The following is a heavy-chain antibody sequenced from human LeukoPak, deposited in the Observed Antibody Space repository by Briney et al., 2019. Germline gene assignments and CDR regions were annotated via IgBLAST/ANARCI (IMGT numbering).Heavy chain of an antibody. D-gene: IGHD3-3*01. CDR2: ISSSSSYI. V-gene: IGHV3-21*01. Sequence: TPGGSLRLSCAASGFTFSSYSMNWVRQAPGKGLEWVSSISSSSSYIYYADSVKGRFTISRDNAKNSLYLQMNSLRAEDTAVYYCARDIALEWTYNWFDPWGQGTLVTVSS. J-gene: IGHJ5*02. CDR1: GFTFSSYS. CDR3: ARDIALEWTYNWFDP.